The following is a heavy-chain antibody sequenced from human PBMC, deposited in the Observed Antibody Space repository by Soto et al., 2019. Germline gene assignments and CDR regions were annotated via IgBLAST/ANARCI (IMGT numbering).Heavy chain of an antibody. CDR3: ARYIFGQGFIS. V-gene: IGHV1-8*01. CDR2: MRANTGLT. CDR1: GSTFSTLD. D-gene: IGHD3-10*01. J-gene: IGHJ4*02. Sequence: QVQLVQSGAEVKKPGASVKVSCKASGSTFSTLDLNWVRQAPGQGLDWMGWMRANTGLTGHAQKFQGRLSMTRDTSISTAYMELSSLRADDTAVYYCARYIFGQGFISWGQGTLVTVSS.